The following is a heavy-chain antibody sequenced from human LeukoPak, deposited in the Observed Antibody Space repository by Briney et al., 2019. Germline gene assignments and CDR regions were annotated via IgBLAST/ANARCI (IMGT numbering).Heavy chain of an antibody. CDR1: GFTFSSYA. J-gene: IGHJ4*02. Sequence: PGGSLRLSCAASGFTFSSYAMHWVRQAPGKGLEYVPAISSNGGSTYYANSVKGRFTISRDNSKNTLYLQMGSLRAEDMAVYYCARAIWGSIAARPSDYWGQGTLVTVSS. CDR2: ISSNGGST. CDR3: ARAIWGSIAARPSDY. V-gene: IGHV3-64*01. D-gene: IGHD6-6*01.